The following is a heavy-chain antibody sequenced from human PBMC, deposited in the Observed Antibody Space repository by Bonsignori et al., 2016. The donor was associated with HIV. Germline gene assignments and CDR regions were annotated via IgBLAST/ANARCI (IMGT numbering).Heavy chain of an antibody. CDR2: IYYSGST. CDR3: ASPDLTGYAAFDI. J-gene: IGHJ3*02. D-gene: IGHD7-27*01. Sequence: WIRQPPGKGLEWIGSIYYSGSTYYNPSLKSRVTISVDTSKNPFSLKLRSVTAADTAVYYCASPDLTGYAAFDIWGQGTMVTVSS. V-gene: IGHV4-39*07.